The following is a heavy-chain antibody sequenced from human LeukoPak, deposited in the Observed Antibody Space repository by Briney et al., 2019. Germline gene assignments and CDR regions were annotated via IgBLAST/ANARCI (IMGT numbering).Heavy chain of an antibody. V-gene: IGHV1-2*02. Sequence: ASVKVSCKTSGYTFTGYYVNWVRQAPGQGLEWMGWINPNSGGTNYAQKFQGRVTMTRDTSISTAYMELSRLRSDDTAVYYCASREYSSGWYIDYWGQGTLVTVSS. D-gene: IGHD6-19*01. CDR2: INPNSGGT. CDR1: GYTFTGYY. J-gene: IGHJ4*02. CDR3: ASREYSSGWYIDY.